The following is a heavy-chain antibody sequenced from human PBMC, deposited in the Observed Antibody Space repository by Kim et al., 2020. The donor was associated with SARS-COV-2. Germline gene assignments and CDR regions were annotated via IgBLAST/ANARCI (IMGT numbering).Heavy chain of an antibody. CDR3: ARDRALHDYGDYDVWAALAFDI. Sequence: ASVKVSCKASGYTFTSYGISWVRQAPGQGLEWMGWISAYNGNTNYAQKLQGRVTMTTDTSTSTAYMELRSLRSDDTAVYYCARDRALHDYGDYDVWAALAFDIWGQGTMVTVSS. J-gene: IGHJ3*02. CDR1: GYTFTSYG. V-gene: IGHV1-18*04. CDR2: ISAYNGNT. D-gene: IGHD4-17*01.